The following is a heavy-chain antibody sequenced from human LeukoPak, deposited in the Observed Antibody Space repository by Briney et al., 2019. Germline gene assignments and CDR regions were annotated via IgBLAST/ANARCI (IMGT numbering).Heavy chain of an antibody. CDR1: GFTFSTYP. CDR3: AKDSVRGYSGYGNGGFDI. Sequence: PGGSLRLSCAASGFTFSTYPISWVRQAPGKGLEWVSAISGGGDSTYYADSVKGRFTISRDNSKNTLYLQMNSLRAEDTALYYCAKDSVRGYSGYGNGGFDIWGQGTMVTVSS. D-gene: IGHD5-12*01. V-gene: IGHV3-23*01. J-gene: IGHJ3*02. CDR2: ISGGGDST.